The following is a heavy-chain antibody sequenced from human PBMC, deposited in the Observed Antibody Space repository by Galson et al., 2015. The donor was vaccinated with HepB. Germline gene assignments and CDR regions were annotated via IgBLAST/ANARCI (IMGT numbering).Heavy chain of an antibody. CDR3: ARDLGQWLASGYYYYYGMDV. D-gene: IGHD6-19*01. V-gene: IGHV1-46*01. CDR2: VNPSGGST. J-gene: IGHJ6*02. CDR1: GYTFTSYY. Sequence: SVKVSCKASGYTFTSYYMHWVRQAPGQGLEWMGIVNPSGGSTSYARKFQGRVTMTRDTSTSTVYMELSSLRSEDTAVYYCARDLGQWLASGYYYYYGMDVWGQGTTVTVSS.